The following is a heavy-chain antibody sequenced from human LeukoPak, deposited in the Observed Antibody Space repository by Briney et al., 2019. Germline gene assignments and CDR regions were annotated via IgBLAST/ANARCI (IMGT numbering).Heavy chain of an antibody. D-gene: IGHD4-17*01. V-gene: IGHV1-18*01. J-gene: IGHJ5*02. Sequence: SVKVSCKASGYSFTSYGLTWVRQAPGQGLEWMGWISTYNGNTNYAQKLQGRVTMTTDTSTSTAYMELRSLRSDDTAVYYCARTTALGSFDWFDPWGQGTLVTVSS. CDR3: ARTTALGSFDWFDP. CDR2: ISTYNGNT. CDR1: GYSFTSYG.